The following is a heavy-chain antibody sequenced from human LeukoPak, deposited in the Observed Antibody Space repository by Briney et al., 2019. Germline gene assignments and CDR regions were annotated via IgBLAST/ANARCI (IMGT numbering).Heavy chain of an antibody. CDR2: INPNSGGT. CDR3: ARDDILIP. Sequence: ASVKVSCKASGGTFSSYAISWVRQAPGQGLEWMGWINPNSGGTNYAQKFQGRVTMTRDTSISTAYMELSRLRSDDTAVYYCARDDILIPWGQGTLVTVSS. V-gene: IGHV1-2*02. J-gene: IGHJ5*02. CDR1: GGTFSSYA. D-gene: IGHD3-9*01.